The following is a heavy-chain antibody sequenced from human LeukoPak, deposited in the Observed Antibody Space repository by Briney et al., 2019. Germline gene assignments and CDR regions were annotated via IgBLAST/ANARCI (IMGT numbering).Heavy chain of an antibody. J-gene: IGHJ6*02. Sequence: GGSLRLSCAASGFTFSSYGIHWVRQAPGKGLEWVAVISYDGSNKYYADSVKGRFTISRDNSKNTLYLQMNSLRAEDTAVYYCAKDSSSYGMDVWGQGTTVTVSS. V-gene: IGHV3-30*18. CDR1: GFTFSSYG. CDR3: AKDSSSYGMDV. CDR2: ISYDGSNK. D-gene: IGHD6-13*01.